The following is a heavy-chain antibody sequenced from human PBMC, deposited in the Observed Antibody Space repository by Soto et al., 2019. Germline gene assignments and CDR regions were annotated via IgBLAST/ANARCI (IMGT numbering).Heavy chain of an antibody. CDR3: AHRRAGYFDS. Sequence: QITLKESGPTLVNPTQTLTLTCTFSGFSLTETGMGVGWIRQPPGKALEWLALIYWDDDKRYSPSLKRGLTISKDASKNQVVLTKPNVDAVDTATYYCAHRRAGYFDSWGQGTLVTVSS. CDR1: GFSLTETGMG. V-gene: IGHV2-5*02. J-gene: IGHJ4*02. CDR2: IYWDDDK.